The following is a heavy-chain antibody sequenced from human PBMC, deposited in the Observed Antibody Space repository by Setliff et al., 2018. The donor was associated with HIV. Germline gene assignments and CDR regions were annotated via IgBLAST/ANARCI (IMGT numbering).Heavy chain of an antibody. CDR3: ARVFVDTAVLRVLEYYFDS. CDR2: MYYGGST. Sequence: SETLSLTCTVSGGSISSSSYYWGWVRQPPGKGLEWIGSMYYGGSTYYTPSLKRRITISLDTSKNQFSLRMRSVTAADTAVYYCARVFVDTAVLRVLEYYFDSWGRGTLVTVSS. D-gene: IGHD5-18*01. V-gene: IGHV4-39*07. CDR1: GGSISSSSYY. J-gene: IGHJ4*02.